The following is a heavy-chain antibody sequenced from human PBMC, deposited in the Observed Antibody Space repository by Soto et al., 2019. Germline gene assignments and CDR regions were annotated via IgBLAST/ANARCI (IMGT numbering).Heavy chain of an antibody. D-gene: IGHD6-19*01. CDR2: IYYSGST. CDR3: ARHSKGYSSGSAFDI. CDR1: GGSISSSSYY. J-gene: IGHJ3*02. V-gene: IGHV4-39*01. Sequence: ASETLSLTCTVSGGSISSSSYYWGWIRQPPGKGLEWIGSIYYSGSTYYNPSLKSRVTISVDTSKNQFSLKLSSVTAADTAVYYCARHSKGYSSGSAFDIWGQGTMVTVSS.